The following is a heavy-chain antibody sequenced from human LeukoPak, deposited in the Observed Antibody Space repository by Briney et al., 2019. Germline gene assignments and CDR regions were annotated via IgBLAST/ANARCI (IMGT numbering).Heavy chain of an antibody. J-gene: IGHJ6*02. CDR2: IYSGGST. Sequence: GGSLRLSCAASGFTFSSYSMNWVRQAPGKGLEWVSVIYSGGSTYYADSVKGRVAISRDNSKNTGFLQMNSVRAEDTAVYYCARSYSNHLFGMDVRGQGTTVTVSS. D-gene: IGHD4-11*01. CDR3: ARSYSNHLFGMDV. CDR1: GFTFSSYS. V-gene: IGHV3-66*01.